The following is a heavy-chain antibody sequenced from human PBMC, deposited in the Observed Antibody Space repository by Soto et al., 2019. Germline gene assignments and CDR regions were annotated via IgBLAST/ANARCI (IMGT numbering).Heavy chain of an antibody. CDR3: HCPQYPAPVPTDY. CDR1: GGTFSSYA. V-gene: IGHV1-69*13. CDR2: IIPIFGTA. D-gene: IGHD2-2*01. J-gene: IGHJ4*02. Sequence: SVKVSCKASGGTFSSYAISWVRQAPGQGLEWMGGIIPIFGTANYAQKFQGRVTITADESTSTAYMELSSLRSEDTAVYYCHCPQYPAPVPTDYWGQGTLVTVSS.